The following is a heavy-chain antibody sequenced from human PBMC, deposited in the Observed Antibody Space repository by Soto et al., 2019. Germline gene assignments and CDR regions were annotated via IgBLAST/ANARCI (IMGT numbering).Heavy chain of an antibody. V-gene: IGHV4-39*01. CDR2: IYYSGST. Sequence: PSETLSLTCTVSGGSISSSSYYWGWIRQPPGKGLEWIGSIYYSGSTYYNPSLKSRVTISVDTSKNQFSLKLSSVTAADTAVYYCARQAIRGWYSTDKDAFDLWGQGTMVTVSS. J-gene: IGHJ3*01. CDR1: GGSISSSSYY. D-gene: IGHD6-19*01. CDR3: ARQAIRGWYSTDKDAFDL.